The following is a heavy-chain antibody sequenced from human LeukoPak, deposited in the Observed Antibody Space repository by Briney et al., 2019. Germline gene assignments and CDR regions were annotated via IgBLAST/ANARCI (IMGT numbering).Heavy chain of an antibody. D-gene: IGHD3-10*01. V-gene: IGHV4-39*01. CDR3: ARGFEGSPFDY. CDR1: GGSLSSSSHY. Sequence: SETLSLTCTVSGGSLSSSSHYWGWIRQPPGKGLEWIGSIYYSGSTYYNPSLKSRVTISVDTSKNQFSLKLSSVTAADTAVYYCARGFEGSPFDYWGQGTLVTVSS. J-gene: IGHJ4*02. CDR2: IYYSGST.